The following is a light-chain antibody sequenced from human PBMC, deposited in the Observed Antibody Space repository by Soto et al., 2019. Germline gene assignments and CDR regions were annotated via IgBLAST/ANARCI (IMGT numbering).Light chain of an antibody. CDR2: DAS. CDR3: QYYAGVWT. V-gene: IGKV1-5*01. Sequence: DIQLTQSPSTLSASVGDRVTLTCRASQSLNTRLAWYQQRPGKAPKLLIYDASTLESGVPSRFSGSGSGTDFILTISSLQPDDFATYYCQYYAGVWTFGQGTKVDI. CDR1: QSLNTR. J-gene: IGKJ1*01.